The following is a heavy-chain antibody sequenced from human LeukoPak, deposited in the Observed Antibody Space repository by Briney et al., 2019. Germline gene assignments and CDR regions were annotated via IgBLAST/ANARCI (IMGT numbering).Heavy chain of an antibody. CDR2: ISSSGKYI. CDR1: GFTFSAYS. J-gene: IGHJ3*01. V-gene: IGHV3-21*01. D-gene: IGHD3-22*01. CDR3: AREIAADYYDNSGYSPEAFDV. Sequence: GGSLILSCAASGFTFSAYSMNWVRQAPGKGLEWVSSISSSGKYIYYAASVRGRFTISRDNDKDSLLLQMNSLLGDDTAVYFCAREIAADYYDNSGYSPEAFDVWGQGTVVTVSS.